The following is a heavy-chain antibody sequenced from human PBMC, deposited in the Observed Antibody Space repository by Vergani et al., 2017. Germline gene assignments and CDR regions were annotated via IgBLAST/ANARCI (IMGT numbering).Heavy chain of an antibody. V-gene: IGHV3-23*01. CDR1: GFTFNHYA. CDR2: ISGSGGST. CDR3: AKANPRTGRYYYLYYYHAMDV. J-gene: IGHJ6*02. D-gene: IGHD3/OR15-3a*01. Sequence: EVQLLESGGDLVQPGGSLRLSCAASGFTFNHYAMHWVRQAPGKGLEWVAGISGSGGSTYYAGSVKGRFTISRDSSKNTLYLQMNSLSAGATAVYYCAKANPRTGRYYYLYYYHAMDVWGQGTTVTVSS.